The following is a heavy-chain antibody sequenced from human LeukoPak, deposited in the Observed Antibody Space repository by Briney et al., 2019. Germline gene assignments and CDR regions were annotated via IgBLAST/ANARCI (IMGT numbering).Heavy chain of an antibody. CDR1: GFTFRTHS. J-gene: IGHJ4*02. V-gene: IGHV3-48*02. CDR2: ISSSSSMI. D-gene: IGHD1-26*01. CDR3: ARGSGSLDY. Sequence: GGSLRLSCVASGFTFRTHSTNWLRHAPGKGVEWVSYISSSSSMIYYADSVKGRFTTSRDNAKNSLDLQMNSLRDEDTAVYYCARGSGSLDYWGQGTLVTVSS.